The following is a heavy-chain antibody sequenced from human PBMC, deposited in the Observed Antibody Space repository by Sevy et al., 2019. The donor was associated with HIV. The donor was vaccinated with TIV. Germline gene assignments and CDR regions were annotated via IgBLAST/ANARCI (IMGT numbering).Heavy chain of an antibody. CDR3: ATPKYVGYDYESLDI. CDR1: GYTLTKLS. V-gene: IGHV1-24*01. Sequence: ASVKVSCKVSGYTLTKLSMHWVRQAPGKGLEWMGGFDPEDGETIYAQKFQGRVTMTEDKSTDTAYMELGSLRSEDTAGYYCATPKYVGYDYESLDIWGQGTMVTVSS. CDR2: FDPEDGET. J-gene: IGHJ3*02. D-gene: IGHD5-12*01.